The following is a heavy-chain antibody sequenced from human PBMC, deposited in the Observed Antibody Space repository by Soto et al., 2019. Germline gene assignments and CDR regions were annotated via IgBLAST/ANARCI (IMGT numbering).Heavy chain of an antibody. CDR2: INHSGST. CDR3: ARARTDVDIVATLSGYAFDN. V-gene: IGHV4-34*01. Sequence: QVQLQQWGAGLLKPSETLSLTCAVYGGSFSGYYWCWVRQPPGKGLEWIGGINHSGSTNYDQSLKGADTKSLDPSKSKLPLRLSYVTAADTAVYNCARARTDVDIVATLSGYAFDNWGQGTMVTVSS. J-gene: IGHJ3*02. D-gene: IGHD5-12*01. CDR1: GGSFSGYY.